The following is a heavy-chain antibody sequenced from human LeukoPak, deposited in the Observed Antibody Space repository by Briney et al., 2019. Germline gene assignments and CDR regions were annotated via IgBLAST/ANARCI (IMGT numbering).Heavy chain of an antibody. D-gene: IGHD3-10*01. CDR2: IYHSGST. CDR1: GGSISSSNW. CDR3: ARVAVGYYGSGSYYNWSDP. V-gene: IGHV4-4*02. J-gene: IGHJ5*02. Sequence: SETLSLTCAVSGGSISSSNWWSWVRQPPGKGLEWIGEIYHSGSTNYNPSLKSRVTISVDKSKNPFSLKLSSVTAADTAVYYCARVAVGYYGSGSYYNWSDPWGQGTLVTVHS.